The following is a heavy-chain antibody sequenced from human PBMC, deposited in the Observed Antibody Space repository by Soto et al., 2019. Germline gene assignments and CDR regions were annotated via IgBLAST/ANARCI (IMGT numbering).Heavy chain of an antibody. CDR3: ARQAVTYYYDDMDV. D-gene: IGHD6-19*01. Sequence: QVQLVQSGAEVKKPGSSVKVSCKASGGTFSTYAISWVRQAPGQGLEWMGGVIPILGTTNNAQKFQGRVRITADESTGTADMELSSQRSEETAVSFCARQAVTYYYDDMDVWRHGKRVNVSS. V-gene: IGHV1-69*12. J-gene: IGHJ6*02. CDR2: VIPILGTT. CDR1: GGTFSTYA.